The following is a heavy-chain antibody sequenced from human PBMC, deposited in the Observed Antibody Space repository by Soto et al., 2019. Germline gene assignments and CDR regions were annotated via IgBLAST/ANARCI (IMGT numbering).Heavy chain of an antibody. V-gene: IGHV5-51*01. Sequence: PGESLKISCKGSGYSFTSYWIGWVRQMPGKGLEWMGIIYPGDSDTRYSPSFQGQVTISADKSISTAYLQWSSLKASGTAMYYCARGRYYYDSSGYYSDYFDYWGQGTLVTVSS. CDR3: ARGRYYYDSSGYYSDYFDY. CDR1: GYSFTSYW. D-gene: IGHD3-22*01. CDR2: IYPGDSDT. J-gene: IGHJ4*02.